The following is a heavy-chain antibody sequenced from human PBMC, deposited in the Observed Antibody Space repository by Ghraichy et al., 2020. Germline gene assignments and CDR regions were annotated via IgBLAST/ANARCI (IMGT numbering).Heavy chain of an antibody. J-gene: IGHJ4*02. CDR3: ARGFSYESGAYYYAY. CDR2: IIPIFGTG. Sequence: SVKVSCKASGGTFNSNSISWVRQAPGEGLEWMGGIIPIFGTGNYAQKFQGRVTITADESTSTAYMELNSLRSEDTAVYYCARGFSYESGAYYYAYWGQGTLVTVST. D-gene: IGHD3-22*01. CDR1: GGTFNSNS. V-gene: IGHV1-69*13.